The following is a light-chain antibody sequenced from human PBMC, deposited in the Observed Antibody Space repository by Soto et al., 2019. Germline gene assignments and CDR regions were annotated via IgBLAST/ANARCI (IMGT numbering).Light chain of an antibody. J-gene: IGKJ5*01. CDR2: DAS. Sequence: EVVLTQSPATLSLSPGERATLSCRASQRVSRYLAWYQQKPGQAPRLLIFDASNRATGIPARFSASGSGTDFSLTISSLESEDSAVYYCQQRSDWPITFGQGTRLDIK. CDR3: QQRSDWPIT. V-gene: IGKV3-11*01. CDR1: QRVSRY.